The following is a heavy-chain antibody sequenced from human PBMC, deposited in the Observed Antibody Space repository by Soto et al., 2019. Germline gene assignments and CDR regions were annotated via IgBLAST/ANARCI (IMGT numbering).Heavy chain of an antibody. CDR3: ARSPRRGSGSLPRPYGMDV. CDR1: GGSISSGGYY. CDR2: IYYSGST. Sequence: SETLSLTCTVSGGSISSGGYYWSWIRQHPGKGLEWIGYIYYSGSTYYNPSLKSRVTISVDTSKNQCSLKLSSVTAADTAVYYCARSPRRGSGSLPRPYGMDVWGQGTTVTVSS. V-gene: IGHV4-31*03. J-gene: IGHJ6*02. D-gene: IGHD3-10*01.